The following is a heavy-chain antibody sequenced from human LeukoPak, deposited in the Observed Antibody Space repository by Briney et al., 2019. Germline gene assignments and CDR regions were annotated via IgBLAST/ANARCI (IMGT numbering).Heavy chain of an antibody. V-gene: IGHV1-8*01. Sequence: GASVKVSCKASGYTFTSYDINWVRQATGQGLERMGWMNPNSGNTGYAQKFQGRVTMTRNTSISTAYMELSSLRSGDTAVYYCARVTGSIPEWFDPWGQGTLVTVSS. CDR2: MNPNSGNT. CDR3: ARVTGSIPEWFDP. CDR1: GYTFTSYD. J-gene: IGHJ5*02. D-gene: IGHD1-14*01.